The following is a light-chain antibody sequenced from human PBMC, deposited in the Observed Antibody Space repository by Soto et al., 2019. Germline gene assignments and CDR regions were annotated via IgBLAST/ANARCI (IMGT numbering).Light chain of an antibody. Sequence: EVVLTQSPATLSLSPGERATLSCRASQSVSDYAAWFQQKPGQPPRLVIYEASNRATGIPDRFSGSGSGTEFTLTISSLQPDDFATYYCQQYNSYSFGQGTKGDIK. V-gene: IGKV3-11*01. CDR3: QQYNSYS. CDR2: EAS. J-gene: IGKJ1*01. CDR1: QSVSDY.